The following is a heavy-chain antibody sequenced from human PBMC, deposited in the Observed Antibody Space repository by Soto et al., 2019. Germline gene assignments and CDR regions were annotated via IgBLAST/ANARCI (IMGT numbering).Heavy chain of an antibody. CDR3: ARTLAARFDY. D-gene: IGHD6-6*01. Sequence: LRLSCAASGFTFSSYAMSWVRQAPGKGLEWVSAISGSGGSTYYADSVKGRFTISRDNAKNSLFLQMNSLRAEDTAVYYCARTLAARFDYWGQGTPVTVSS. J-gene: IGHJ4*02. V-gene: IGHV3-23*01. CDR2: ISGSGGST. CDR1: GFTFSSYA.